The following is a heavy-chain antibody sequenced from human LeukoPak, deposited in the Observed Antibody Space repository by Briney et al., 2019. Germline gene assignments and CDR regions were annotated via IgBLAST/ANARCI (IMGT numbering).Heavy chain of an antibody. J-gene: IGHJ6*03. CDR2: INHSGST. CDR3: ARCYGDYGAGYYYYYYMDV. Sequence: SETLSLTCTVSGGSISRYYWSWIRQPPGKGLEWIGEINHSGSTNYNPSLKSRVTISVDTSKNQFSLKLSSVTAADTAVYYCARCYGDYGAGYYYYYYMDVWGKGTTVTISS. V-gene: IGHV4-34*01. D-gene: IGHD4-17*01. CDR1: GGSISRYY.